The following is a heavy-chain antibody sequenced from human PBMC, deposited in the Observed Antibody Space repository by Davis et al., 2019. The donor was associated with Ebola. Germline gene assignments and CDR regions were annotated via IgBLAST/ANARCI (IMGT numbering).Heavy chain of an antibody. J-gene: IGHJ6*02. V-gene: IGHV4-59*08. CDR3: ARRVTRGSGMDV. CDR2: IYYSGST. D-gene: IGHD2-21*02. CDR1: GGSISSYY. Sequence: SETLFLTCTVSGGSISSYYWSWIRQPPGKGLEWIGYIYYSGSTNYNPSLKSRVTISVDTSKNQFSLKLSSVTAADTAVYYCARRVTRGSGMDVWGQGTTVTVSS.